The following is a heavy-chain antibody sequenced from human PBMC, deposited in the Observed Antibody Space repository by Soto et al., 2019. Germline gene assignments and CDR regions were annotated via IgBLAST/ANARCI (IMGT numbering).Heavy chain of an antibody. D-gene: IGHD4-17*01. V-gene: IGHV4-31*03. CDR2: IYYSGST. CDR1: GGSISSGGYY. J-gene: IGHJ4*02. CDR3: ARANYGDRPNFDY. Sequence: PSETLSLTCTVSGGSISSGGYYWSWIRQHPGKGLEWIGYIYYSGSTYYNPSLKSRVTISVDTSKNQFSLKLSSVTAADTAVYYCARANYGDRPNFDYWGQGTLVTVSS.